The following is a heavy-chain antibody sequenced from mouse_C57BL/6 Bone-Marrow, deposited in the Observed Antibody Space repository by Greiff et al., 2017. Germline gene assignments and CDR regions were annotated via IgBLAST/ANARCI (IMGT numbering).Heavy chain of an antibody. CDR3: ARGTAQATAWFAY. CDR1: GYTFTSYW. J-gene: IGHJ3*01. Sequence: QVQLQQPGAELVKPGASVKLSCKASGYTFTSYWMHWVKQRPGQGLEWIGMIHPNSGSTNYYEKFKSKATLTVDKSSSTAYMQLSSLTSEDSAVYYCARGTAQATAWFAYWGQGTLVTVSA. CDR2: IHPNSGST. D-gene: IGHD3-2*02. V-gene: IGHV1-64*01.